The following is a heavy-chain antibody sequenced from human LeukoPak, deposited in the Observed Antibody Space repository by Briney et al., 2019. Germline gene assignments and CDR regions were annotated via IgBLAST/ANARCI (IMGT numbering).Heavy chain of an antibody. D-gene: IGHD4-23*01. J-gene: IGHJ4*02. CDR1: GGSISSGGYY. CDR3: ASYFSVVTFDY. CDR2: IYYSGST. Sequence: PSETLSLTCTVSGGSISSGGYYWSWIRQHPEKGLEWIGYIYYSGSTYYNPSLKSRVTISVDTSKNQFSLKLSSVTAADTAVYYCASYFSVVTFDYWGQGTLVTVSS. V-gene: IGHV4-31*03.